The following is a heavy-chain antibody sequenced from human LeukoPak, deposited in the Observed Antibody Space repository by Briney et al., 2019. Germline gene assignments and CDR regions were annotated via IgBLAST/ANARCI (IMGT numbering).Heavy chain of an antibody. Sequence: SGRSLRLSCAASGFTFSSYGMHWVRQAPGKGLEWVAVISYDGSNKYYADSVKGRFTIYRDNSKNTLYLQMNSLRAEDTAVYYCAKLGGPRLYYYYGMDVWGQGTTVTVSS. CDR2: ISYDGSNK. CDR3: AKLGGPRLYYYYGMDV. J-gene: IGHJ6*02. V-gene: IGHV3-30*18. D-gene: IGHD1-26*01. CDR1: GFTFSSYG.